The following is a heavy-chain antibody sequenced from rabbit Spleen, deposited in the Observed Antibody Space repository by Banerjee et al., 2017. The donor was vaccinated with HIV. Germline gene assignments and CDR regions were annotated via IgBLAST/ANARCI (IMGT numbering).Heavy chain of an antibody. V-gene: IGHV1S45*01. CDR3: ARDAGSGPYIDGYFDL. CDR1: GFSFSSSYD. Sequence: QEQLEESGGDLVKPEGSLTLTCTASGFSFSSSYDICWVRQAPGKGLEWISCIAGSSSGFTYSATWAKGRFTISKTSSTTVTLQMTSLTAADTATYFCARDAGSGPYIDGYFDLWGPGTLVTVS. D-gene: IGHD8-1*01. CDR2: IAGSSSGFT. J-gene: IGHJ4*01.